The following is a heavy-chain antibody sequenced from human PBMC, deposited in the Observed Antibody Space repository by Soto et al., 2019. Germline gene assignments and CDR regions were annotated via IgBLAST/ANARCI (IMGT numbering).Heavy chain of an antibody. V-gene: IGHV3-23*01. CDR3: AKSARDYPAAGSDY. D-gene: IGHD6-13*01. CDR2: ISGSGGST. CDR1: GFTFSSYA. Sequence: GGSLRLSCAASGFTFSSYAMSWVRQAPGKGLEWVSAISGSGGSTYYADSVKGRFTISRDNSKNTLYLEVNSLRAEDTAVYYCAKSARDYPAAGSDYWGQGTLVTVSS. J-gene: IGHJ4*02.